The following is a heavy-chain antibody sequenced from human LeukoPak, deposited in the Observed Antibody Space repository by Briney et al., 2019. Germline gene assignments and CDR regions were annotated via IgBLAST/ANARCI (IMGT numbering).Heavy chain of an antibody. CDR2: IYPVDSDT. V-gene: IGHV5-51*01. D-gene: IGHD5-12*01. Sequence: GESLKISCKGSGYRFTSYWIGWVRQMPGKGLEWMGIIYPVDSDTRYSPSFQGQVTISADKSISTAYLQWSSLKASDTAMYYCARTRGHSGYDFTNFDYWGQGTLITVSS. CDR1: GYRFTSYW. J-gene: IGHJ4*02. CDR3: ARTRGHSGYDFTNFDY.